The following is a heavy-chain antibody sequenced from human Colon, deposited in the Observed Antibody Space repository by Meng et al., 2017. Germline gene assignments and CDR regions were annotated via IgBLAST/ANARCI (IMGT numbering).Heavy chain of an antibody. CDR2: INHTGNT. CDR1: GGSFSGYS. Sequence: QGQLKQWGAGLLKPSETLSLTCAVYGGSFSGYSWSWIRQPPGKGLEWIGEINHTGNTSYNPSLKSRLTISVDTSKNQFSLNLSSVTAADTALYYCARSVRLGVAGKSGAYWGQGTLVTVFS. V-gene: IGHV4-34*01. J-gene: IGHJ4*02. CDR3: ARSVRLGVAGKSGAY. D-gene: IGHD6-19*01.